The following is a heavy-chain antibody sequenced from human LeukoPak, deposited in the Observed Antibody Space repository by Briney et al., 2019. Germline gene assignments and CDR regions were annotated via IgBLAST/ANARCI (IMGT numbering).Heavy chain of an antibody. CDR3: ARLGIAVAGTYCFDY. CDR1: GNSISSYF. J-gene: IGHJ4*02. CDR2: INHSGST. Sequence: PSETLSLTCTVSGNSISSYFWSWIRQPPGKGLEWIGEINHSGSTNYNPSLKSRVTISVDTSKNQFSLKLSSVTAADTAVYYCARLGIAVAGTYCFDYWGQGTLVTVSS. D-gene: IGHD6-19*01. V-gene: IGHV4-34*01.